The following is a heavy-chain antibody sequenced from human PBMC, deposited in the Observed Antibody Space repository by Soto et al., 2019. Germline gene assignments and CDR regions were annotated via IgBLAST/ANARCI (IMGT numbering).Heavy chain of an antibody. D-gene: IGHD3-10*01. V-gene: IGHV3-48*02. CDR3: ARRAELLWFGELFSYYYYGMDV. Sequence: PGGSLRLSCAASGFTFSSYSMNWVRQAPGKGLEWVSYISSSSSTIYYADSVKGRFTISRDNAKNSLYLQMNSLRDEDTAVYYCARRAELLWFGELFSYYYYGMDVWGQGTTVTVSS. CDR2: ISSSSSTI. CDR1: GFTFSSYS. J-gene: IGHJ6*02.